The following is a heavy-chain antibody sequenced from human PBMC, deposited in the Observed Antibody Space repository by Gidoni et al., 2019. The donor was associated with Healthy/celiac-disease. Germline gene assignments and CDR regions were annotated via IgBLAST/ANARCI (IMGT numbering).Heavy chain of an antibody. D-gene: IGHD6-19*01. CDR1: GFTFRRYW. V-gene: IGHV3-7*03. Sequence: EVQLVESGGGLVQPGGSLTLSCAASGFTFRRYWLSWVRQAQGKGLEWVANIKQDGSEKYYVDSVKGRFTISRDNAKNSLYLQMNSLSAEDTAVYYCARSPPWLAHFDYWGQGTLVTVSS. CDR2: IKQDGSEK. J-gene: IGHJ4*02. CDR3: ARSPPWLAHFDY.